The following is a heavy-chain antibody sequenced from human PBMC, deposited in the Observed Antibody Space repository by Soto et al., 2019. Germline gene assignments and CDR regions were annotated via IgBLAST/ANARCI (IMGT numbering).Heavy chain of an antibody. CDR2: ISYDGTKK. D-gene: IGHD3-9*01. V-gene: IGHV3-30*18. CDR3: AKEEAGGSYDILTGYYVMGY. Sequence: VQLVESGGGLVQPGGSLRLSCAASGFIFNNYGMHWVRQAPGKGLEWVSVISYDGTKKYYADSVKGRFAISRDKSKNTVYLQMNSLRPEDTAVYFCAKEEAGGSYDILTGYYVMGYWGQGTLVTVSS. J-gene: IGHJ4*02. CDR1: GFIFNNYG.